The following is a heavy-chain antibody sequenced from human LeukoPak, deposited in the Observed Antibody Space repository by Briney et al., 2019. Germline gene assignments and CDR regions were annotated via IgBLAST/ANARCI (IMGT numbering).Heavy chain of an antibody. CDR2: IYTSGST. Sequence: SETLSLTCTVSDGSISGYYWSWIRQPPGKGLEWIGYIYTSGSTNYNPSLKSRVTISVDTSKNQFSLKLSSVTAADTAVYYCARLDSGYDWASYYYYYYYMDVWGKGTTVTVSS. D-gene: IGHD5-12*01. CDR1: DGSISGYY. J-gene: IGHJ6*03. V-gene: IGHV4-4*09. CDR3: ARLDSGYDWASYYYYYYYMDV.